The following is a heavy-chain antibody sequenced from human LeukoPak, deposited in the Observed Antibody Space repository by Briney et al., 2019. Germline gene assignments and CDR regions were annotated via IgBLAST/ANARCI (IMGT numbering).Heavy chain of an antibody. J-gene: IGHJ5*02. D-gene: IGHD1-26*01. CDR3: ARGIVGATWFDP. CDR2: INHSGST. CDR1: GGSFIGYY. V-gene: IGHV4-34*01. Sequence: KTSETLSLTCAVYGGSFIGYYWSWIRQPPGKGLEWIGEINHSGSTNYNPSLKSRVTISVDTSKNQFSLKLSSVTAADTAVYYCARGIVGATWFDPWGQGTLVTVSS.